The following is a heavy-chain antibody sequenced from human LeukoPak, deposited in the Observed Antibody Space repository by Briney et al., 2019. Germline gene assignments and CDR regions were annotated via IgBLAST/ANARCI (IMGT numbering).Heavy chain of an antibody. D-gene: IGHD4-23*01. CDR2: IYYSGST. V-gene: IGHV4-59*01. Sequence: SETLSLTCTVSGGSISSYYWSWIRQPPGKGLEWIGYIYYSGSTNYNPSLKSRVTISVDTSKNQFSLKLSSVTAADTAVYYCARAEYGGNSGSYYYYYMDVWGKGTTVTVSS. CDR1: GGSISSYY. J-gene: IGHJ6*03. CDR3: ARAEYGGNSGSYYYYYMDV.